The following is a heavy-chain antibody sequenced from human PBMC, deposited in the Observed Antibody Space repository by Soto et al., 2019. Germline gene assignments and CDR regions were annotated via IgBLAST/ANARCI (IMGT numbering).Heavy chain of an antibody. J-gene: IGHJ5*02. CDR1: GFTFSSYA. Sequence: EVQLLESGGGLVQPGGSLRLSCAASGFTFSSYAMSWVRQTPGKGLEWVSAISGSGDSTYYADSVKGRFTISRDNSKNPLSLEMTGLRAEDTAGYYCATLRWGAGNWFDPWGQGTVVTVSS. V-gene: IGHV3-23*01. D-gene: IGHD3-16*01. CDR3: ATLRWGAGNWFDP. CDR2: ISGSGDST.